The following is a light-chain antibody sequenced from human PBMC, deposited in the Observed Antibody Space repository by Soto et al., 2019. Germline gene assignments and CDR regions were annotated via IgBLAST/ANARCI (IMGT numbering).Light chain of an antibody. CDR3: CSYAGSSTLI. V-gene: IGLV2-23*02. Sequence: QSALTQPASVSGSPGQSITISCTGTNSDVGGYNLVSWYQQHPGKAPKLMIYGVSKRPSGVSNRFSGSKSGNTASLTISGLQAEDEADYYCCSYAGSSTLIFGGGTKLTVL. CDR1: NSDVGGYNL. CDR2: GVS. J-gene: IGLJ2*01.